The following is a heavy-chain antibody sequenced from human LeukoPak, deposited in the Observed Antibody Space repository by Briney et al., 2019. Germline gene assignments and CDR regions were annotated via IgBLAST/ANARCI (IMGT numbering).Heavy chain of an antibody. V-gene: IGHV1-18*01. Sequence: ASVKVSCKASGYTFTSYDINWVRQAPGQGLEWMGWISAYNGNTNYAQKLQGRVTMTTDTSTSTAYMELRSLRSDDTAVYYCARDSPAVNYYGSGSPLEYWGQGTLVTVSS. CDR2: ISAYNGNT. CDR3: ARDSPAVNYYGSGSPLEY. CDR1: GYTFTSYD. J-gene: IGHJ4*02. D-gene: IGHD3-10*01.